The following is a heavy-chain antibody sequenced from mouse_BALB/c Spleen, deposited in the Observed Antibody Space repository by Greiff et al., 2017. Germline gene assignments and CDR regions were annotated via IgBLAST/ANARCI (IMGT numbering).Heavy chain of an antibody. Sequence: QVQLQQPGAELVKPGASVKMSCKASGYTFTSYNMHWVKQTPGQGLEWIGAIYPGNGDTSYNQKFKGKATLTADKSSSTAYMQLSSLTSEDSAVYYCADIAGNYWGQGTTLTVSS. J-gene: IGHJ2*01. CDR2: IYPGNGDT. V-gene: IGHV1-12*01. CDR1: GYTFTSYN. D-gene: IGHD1-3*01. CDR3: ADIAGNY.